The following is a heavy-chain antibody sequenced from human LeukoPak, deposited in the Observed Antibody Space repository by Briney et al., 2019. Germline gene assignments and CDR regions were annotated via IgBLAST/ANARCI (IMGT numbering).Heavy chain of an antibody. D-gene: IGHD5-18*01. CDR1: GFTFSSYS. CDR3: ARVSYGYDY. J-gene: IGHJ4*02. CDR2: ISSSSSTI. V-gene: IGHV3-48*04. Sequence: PGGSLRLSCAASGFTFSSYSMNWVRQAPGKGLEWVSYISSSSSTIYYADSVKGRFTISRDNAKNSLYLQMNSLRAEDTAVYYCARVSYGYDYWGQGTLVTVSS.